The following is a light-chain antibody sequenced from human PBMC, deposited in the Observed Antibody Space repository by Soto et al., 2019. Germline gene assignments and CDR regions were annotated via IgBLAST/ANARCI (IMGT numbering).Light chain of an antibody. Sequence: VLTQSPATLSLSPGERATLSCRASQSIHTSLAWYQQKSGKPPRLVIYDSTLRANGVPDRFGGSRSVTEFPLAINSIEPEDFEVYYCQQRNVWPPITFGQGTRLEIK. CDR1: QSIHTS. CDR2: DST. CDR3: QQRNVWPPIT. V-gene: IGKV3-11*01. J-gene: IGKJ5*01.